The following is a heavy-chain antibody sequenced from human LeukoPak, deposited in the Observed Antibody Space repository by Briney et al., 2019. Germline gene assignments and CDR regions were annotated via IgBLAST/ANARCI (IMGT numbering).Heavy chain of an antibody. CDR3: AKGDGIVGAPGY. Sequence: PGGSLRLSCAASGFTFSSYSMTWVRQAPGKGLEWVAVISYDGSNKYYADSVKGRFTISRDNSKNTLYLQMNSLRAEDTAVYYCAKGDGIVGAPGYWGQGTLVTVSS. D-gene: IGHD1-26*01. CDR1: GFTFSSYS. J-gene: IGHJ4*02. V-gene: IGHV3-30*18. CDR2: ISYDGSNK.